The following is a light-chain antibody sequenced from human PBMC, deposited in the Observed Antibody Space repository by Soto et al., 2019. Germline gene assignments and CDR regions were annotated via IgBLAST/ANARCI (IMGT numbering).Light chain of an antibody. V-gene: IGKV1-5*01. CDR1: QGISW. J-gene: IGKJ4*01. CDR3: QQYESYSPLT. CDR2: DAY. Sequence: IELTQSPSSLSASGGDRVTIRCRASQGISWLAWYQQKPCKAPKLLLYDAYSLESGVPSRFSGRRSGTEFTLTIAGLQPEDFATYYCQQYESYSPLTFGGGTKVDIK.